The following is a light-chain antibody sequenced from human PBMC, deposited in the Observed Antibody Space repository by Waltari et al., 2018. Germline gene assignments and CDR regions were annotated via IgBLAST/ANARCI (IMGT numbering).Light chain of an antibody. CDR2: GAS. CDR3: QHYVRLPAT. J-gene: IGKJ1*01. V-gene: IGKV3-20*01. CDR1: QSVSRT. Sequence: EIVLTQSPGTLSLSPGERATLSCRAGQSVSRTLAWYQQKPGQAPKLLIYGASIRATGIADRFTGSGSGTDFSLTISSLEPEDFAIYFCQHYVRLPATFGQGTKVEIK.